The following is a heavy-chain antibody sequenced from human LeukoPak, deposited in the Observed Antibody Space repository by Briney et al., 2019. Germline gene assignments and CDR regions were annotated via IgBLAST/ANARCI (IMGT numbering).Heavy chain of an antibody. Sequence: ASVKVSCKASGYTFTSYYMHRVRQAPGQGLEWMGIINPSGGSTSYAQKFQGRVTMTRDMSTSTVYMELSSLRSEDTAVYYCARAPRGLLCLGAYGGKEPLVPVSS. D-gene: IGHD3-10*02. CDR1: GYTFTSYY. CDR2: INPSGGST. J-gene: IGHJ4*02. CDR3: ARAPRGLLCLGAY. V-gene: IGHV1-46*01.